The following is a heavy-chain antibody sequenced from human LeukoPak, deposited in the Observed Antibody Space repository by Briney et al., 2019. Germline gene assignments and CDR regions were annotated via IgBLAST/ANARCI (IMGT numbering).Heavy chain of an antibody. CDR3: ARGRSTGYPYYFEY. CDR1: GYTFTSYD. V-gene: IGHV1-8*03. J-gene: IGHJ4*02. Sequence: ASVKVSCKASGYTFTSYDINWVRQATGQGLEWMGWMNPNSGSTGYSQKFQGRVTITRNTSISTAYMELSGLRSEDTAVYYCARGRSTGYPYYFEYWGQGTLVTVSS. CDR2: MNPNSGST. D-gene: IGHD5-12*01.